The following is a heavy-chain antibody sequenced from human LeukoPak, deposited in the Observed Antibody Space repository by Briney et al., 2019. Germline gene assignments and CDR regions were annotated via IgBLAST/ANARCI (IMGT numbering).Heavy chain of an antibody. J-gene: IGHJ3*02. CDR3: TRTSFGWGAFDI. V-gene: IGHV3-73*01. D-gene: IGHD3-16*01. Sequence: PGGSLRLSCAASGFTFSGSAMHWVRQASGKGLEWVGRIRSKSNTYATAYVASVKGRFTIARDDSKNTAYLQMNSLKSEDTAVYYCTRTSFGWGAFDIWGQGAAVTVSS. CDR2: IRSKSNTYAT. CDR1: GFTFSGSA.